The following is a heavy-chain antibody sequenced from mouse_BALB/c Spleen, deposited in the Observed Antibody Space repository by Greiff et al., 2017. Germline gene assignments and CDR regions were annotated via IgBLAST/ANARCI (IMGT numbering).Heavy chain of an antibody. J-gene: IGHJ4*01. D-gene: IGHD1-2*01. CDR3: AREGLLRLRRAMDY. Sequence: EVQLQESGGGLVQPGGSLKLSCAASGFTFSSYGMSWVRQTPDKRLELVATINSNGGSTYYPDSVKGRFTISRDNAKNTLYLQMSSLKSEDTAMYYCAREGLLRLRRAMDYWGQGTSVTVSS. CDR2: INSNGGST. V-gene: IGHV5-6-3*01. CDR1: GFTFSSYG.